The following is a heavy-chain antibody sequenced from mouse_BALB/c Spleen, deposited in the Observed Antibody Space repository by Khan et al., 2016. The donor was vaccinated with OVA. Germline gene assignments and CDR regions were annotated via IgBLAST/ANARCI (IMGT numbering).Heavy chain of an antibody. CDR1: GFSLSSSGMD. CDR2: IWWDDDK. CDR3: ARIGWLLDYAMDY. J-gene: IGHJ4*01. Sequence: QVTLKESGPGILQPSQTLSLTCSLSGFSLSSSGMDVAWIRQPSGKGLEWLAHIWWDDDKRYNPALTSRLTISKDTSSNQVFLKIASVDTADTATYYCARIGWLLDYAMDYWGQGTSVTVSS. D-gene: IGHD2-3*01. V-gene: IGHV8-8*01.